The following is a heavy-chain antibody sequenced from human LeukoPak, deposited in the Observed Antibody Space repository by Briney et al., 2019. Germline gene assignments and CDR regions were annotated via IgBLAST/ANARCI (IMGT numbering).Heavy chain of an antibody. D-gene: IGHD2-2*02. CDR3: ARASRGYCSSTSCYTAYYYYYYYMDV. J-gene: IGHJ6*03. CDR1: GGSISSYY. Sequence: SETLSLTCTVSGGSISSYYWSWIRQPPGKGLEWIGRIYTSGSTIYNPSLKSRVTISVDTSKNQFSLKLSSVTAADTAVYYCARASRGYCSSTSCYTAYYYYYYYMDVWGKGTTVTVSS. CDR2: IYTSGST. V-gene: IGHV4-4*08.